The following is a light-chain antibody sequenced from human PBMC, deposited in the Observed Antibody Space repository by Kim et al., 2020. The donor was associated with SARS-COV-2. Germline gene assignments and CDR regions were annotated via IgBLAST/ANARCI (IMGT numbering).Light chain of an antibody. CDR3: QAWDSSTVV. J-gene: IGLJ2*01. Sequence: SVSPGQTASITCSGEKLGDKYACWYQQKPGQSPVLVIYQDSKRPSGIPERFSGSNSGNTATLTNSGTQAMDEADYYCQAWDSSTVVFGGGTQLTVL. CDR1: KLGDKY. V-gene: IGLV3-1*01. CDR2: QDS.